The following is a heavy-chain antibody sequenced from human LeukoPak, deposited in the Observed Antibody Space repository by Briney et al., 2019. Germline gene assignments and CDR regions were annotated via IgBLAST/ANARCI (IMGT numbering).Heavy chain of an antibody. CDR1: GGTFSSYA. CDR3: AREGFSTSHHNWFDP. CDR2: IIPIFGTA. V-gene: IGHV1-69*13. J-gene: IGHJ5*02. Sequence: SVTVSCKASGGTFSSYAISWVRQAPGQGLEWMGGIIPIFGTANYAQKFQGRVTITADESTSTAYMELSSLRSEDTAVYYCAREGFSTSHHNWFDPWGQGTLVTVSS. D-gene: IGHD2-2*01.